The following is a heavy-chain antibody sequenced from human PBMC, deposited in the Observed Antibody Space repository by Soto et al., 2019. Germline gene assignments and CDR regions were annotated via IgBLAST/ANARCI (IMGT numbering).Heavy chain of an antibody. J-gene: IGHJ6*03. CDR1: GYTFTSYD. D-gene: IGHD4-17*01. Sequence: GASVKVSCKASGYTFTSYDINWVRQATGQGLEWMGWMNPNSGNTGYAQKFQGRVTMTRNTSISTAYMELSSLRSEDTAVYYCARGFRWRLRYHYMDVWGKGTTVTVSS. CDR3: ARGFRWRLRYHYMDV. V-gene: IGHV1-8*01. CDR2: MNPNSGNT.